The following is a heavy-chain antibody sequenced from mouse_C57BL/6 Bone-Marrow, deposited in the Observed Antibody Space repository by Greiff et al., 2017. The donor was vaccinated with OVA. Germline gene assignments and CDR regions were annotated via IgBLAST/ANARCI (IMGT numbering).Heavy chain of an antibody. Sequence: VKLVESGAELMKPGASVKLSCKATGYTFTGYWIEWVKQRPGHGLEWIGAILPGSGSTNYTEKFKGKATFTADTSSNTAYMQLSSLTTEDSAIYYCALTGASAMDYWGQGTTVTVSS. V-gene: IGHV1-9*01. CDR2: ILPGSGST. D-gene: IGHD4-1*01. J-gene: IGHJ4*01. CDR3: ALTGASAMDY. CDR1: GYTFTGYW.